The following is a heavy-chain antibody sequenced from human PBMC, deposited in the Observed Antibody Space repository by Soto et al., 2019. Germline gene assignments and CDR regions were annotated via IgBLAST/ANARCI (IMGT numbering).Heavy chain of an antibody. J-gene: IGHJ4*02. CDR3: AGVYDILTPHFDY. D-gene: IGHD3-9*01. V-gene: IGHV1-69*13. Sequence: GASVKVSCKASGGTFSSYAISWVRQAPGQGLEWMGGIIPIFGTANYAQKFQGRVTITADESTSTAYMELSSLRSEDTAVYYCAGVYDILTPHFDYWGQGTLVPVSS. CDR1: GGTFSSYA. CDR2: IIPIFGTA.